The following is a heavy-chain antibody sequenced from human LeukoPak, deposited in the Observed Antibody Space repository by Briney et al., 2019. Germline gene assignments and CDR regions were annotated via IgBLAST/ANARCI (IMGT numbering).Heavy chain of an antibody. J-gene: IGHJ5*02. CDR3: ARDGYGSGSYGWFDP. D-gene: IGHD3-10*01. V-gene: IGHV4-59*01. Sequence: SETLSLTCSVSGASITSSYWSWIRETPGKGLEWMGNIYSGSTNYTPSFESRVTVSLDTSKNQFSLRLTSVTAADTALYYCARDGYGSGSYGWFDPWGQGTLVTVSS. CDR2: IYSGST. CDR1: GASITSSY.